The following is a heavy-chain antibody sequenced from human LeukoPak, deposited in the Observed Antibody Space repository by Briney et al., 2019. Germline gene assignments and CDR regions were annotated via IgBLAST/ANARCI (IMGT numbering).Heavy chain of an antibody. Sequence: GGSLRLSCAASGFTLSDYWMHWVRQAPGEGLVWVSRIKTDGTITNYADSVKGRFTISRDNAKNTLYLQMNSLRVEDTAVYYCVRVEIGTYHGMDVWGQGTTVTVSS. CDR2: IKTDGTIT. CDR3: VRVEIGTYHGMDV. V-gene: IGHV3-74*01. D-gene: IGHD2-2*01. J-gene: IGHJ6*02. CDR1: GFTLSDYW.